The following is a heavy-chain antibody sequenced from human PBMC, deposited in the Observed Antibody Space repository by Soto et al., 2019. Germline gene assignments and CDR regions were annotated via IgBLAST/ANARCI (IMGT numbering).Heavy chain of an antibody. Sequence: STRLSCAASGFTFSSCGMHWVRHAPGKGLEWVAVISYDGSNKYYADSVKGRFTISRDNSKNTLYLQMSILRAEDTAVYYCAKGPVAGPHSSWFDPWGQGP. CDR1: GFTFSSCG. CDR3: AKGPVAGPHSSWFDP. CDR2: ISYDGSNK. J-gene: IGHJ5*02. D-gene: IGHD6-19*01. V-gene: IGHV3-30*18.